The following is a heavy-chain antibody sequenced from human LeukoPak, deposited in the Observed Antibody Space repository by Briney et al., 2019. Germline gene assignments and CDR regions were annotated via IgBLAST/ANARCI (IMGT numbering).Heavy chain of an antibody. V-gene: IGHV3-21*01. CDR2: ISSSSSYI. Sequence: GGSLRLSCAASGFTFSSYSMNWVRQAPGKGLEWVSSISSSSSYIYYADSVKGRFTISRDNAKNSLYLQMNSLRAGDTAVYYCARDMPYYGMDVWGQGTTVTVSS. CDR1: GFTFSSYS. D-gene: IGHD2-2*01. J-gene: IGHJ6*02. CDR3: ARDMPYYGMDV.